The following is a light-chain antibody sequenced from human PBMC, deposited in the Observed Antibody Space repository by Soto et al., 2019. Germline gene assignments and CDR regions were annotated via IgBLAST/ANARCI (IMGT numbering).Light chain of an antibody. CDR2: HVS. CDR3: QSYDSRLSGYG. J-gene: IGLJ1*01. CDR1: SSDVGGYKY. Sequence: QSVLTQPRSVSGSPRQSVTISCTGTSSDVGGYKYVSWYQQHSGKVPKLMIYHVSKRPSGVPARFSGSKSGNTASLSISGLQAEDEADYYCQSYDSRLSGYGFGTGTK. V-gene: IGLV2-11*02.